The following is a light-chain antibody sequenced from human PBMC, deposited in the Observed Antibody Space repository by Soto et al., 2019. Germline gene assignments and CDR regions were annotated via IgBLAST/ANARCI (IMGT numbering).Light chain of an antibody. Sequence: EIVLTQSPGTLSLSPGERAVLSCRASQSVSSGYLSWYQQKRGQAPSLLIFGASSRAAAIPDRVRGSGSGTDFTLTISRLEPEDFAVYYCQQYATFPLTFGGGPKVEIK. J-gene: IGKJ4*01. V-gene: IGKV3-20*01. CDR2: GAS. CDR3: QQYATFPLT. CDR1: QSVSSGY.